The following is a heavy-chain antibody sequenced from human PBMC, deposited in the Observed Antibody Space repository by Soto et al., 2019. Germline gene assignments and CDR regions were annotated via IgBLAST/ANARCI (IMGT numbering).Heavy chain of an antibody. CDR1: RFIFNIYG. CDR3: ARAVTTSGTKFFYAMAV. CDR2: ISCDGANK. D-gene: IGHD1-1*01. V-gene: IGHV3-30*03. Sequence: QELLVESGGGVVQPGRSLRLSCSASRFIFNIYGMNWVRQTPGKGLEWVAVISCDGANKDYADSVKGRFSISRDNSKNTLYVEMNSLRPDDTAIYDCARAVTTSGTKFFYAMAVWGQGTTVTVSS. J-gene: IGHJ6*02.